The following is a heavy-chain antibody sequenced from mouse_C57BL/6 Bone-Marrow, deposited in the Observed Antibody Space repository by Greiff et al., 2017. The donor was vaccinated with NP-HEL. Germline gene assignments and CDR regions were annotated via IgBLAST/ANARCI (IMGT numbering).Heavy chain of an antibody. Sequence: VKLMESGPGLVQPSQSLSITCTVSGFSLTSYGVHWVRQSPGKGLAWLGVIWSGGSTDYNAAFISRLSISKDNSKSQVFFKMNSLQADDTAIYYCARKTIPYYYAMDYWGQGTSVTVSS. V-gene: IGHV2-2*01. J-gene: IGHJ4*01. CDR1: GFSLTSYG. CDR3: ARKTIPYYYAMDY. CDR2: IWSGGST. D-gene: IGHD1-1*02.